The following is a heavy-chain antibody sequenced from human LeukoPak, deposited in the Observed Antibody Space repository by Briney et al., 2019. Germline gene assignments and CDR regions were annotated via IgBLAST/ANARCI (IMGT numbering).Heavy chain of an antibody. Sequence: GGSLRLSCEASGVTFSNSWMSWVRQAPGMGPEWLANIKQAGTEKFYMASVTGRFIISRDHAKSSLYLQMNSLRVEDTAVYYCARGCGGGAPCFDSWGQGTLVTVSS. CDR1: GVTFSNSW. J-gene: IGHJ4*02. D-gene: IGHD3-16*01. V-gene: IGHV3-7*03. CDR2: IKQAGTEK. CDR3: ARGCGGGAPCFDS.